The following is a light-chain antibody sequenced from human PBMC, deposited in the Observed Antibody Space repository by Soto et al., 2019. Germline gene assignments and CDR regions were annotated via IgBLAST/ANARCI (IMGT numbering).Light chain of an antibody. Sequence: DIQMTQSPSTLSASVGDRVTITCRASQSISSWLAWYQQKPGKAPKLLIYKASSLESGVPSRFSGSGSGTEYPLTISRLQHDDFATYYCQQYNSLTWTFGQGTKVEIK. V-gene: IGKV1-5*03. CDR3: QQYNSLTWT. J-gene: IGKJ1*01. CDR1: QSISSW. CDR2: KAS.